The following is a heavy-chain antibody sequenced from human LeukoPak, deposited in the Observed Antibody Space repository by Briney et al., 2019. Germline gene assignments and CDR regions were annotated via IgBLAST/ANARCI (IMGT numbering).Heavy chain of an antibody. CDR1: GYTFTSYG. J-gene: IGHJ6*02. D-gene: IGHD3-10*01. CDR3: AASYGSGSYSYHGMDV. Sequence: GASVKVSCKASGYTFTSYGISWVRQAPGQGLEWMGIINPSGGSTSYAQKFQGRVTMTRDTSTSTVYMELSSLRSGDTAVYYCAASYGSGSYSYHGMDVWGQGTTVTVSS. V-gene: IGHV1-46*01. CDR2: INPSGGST.